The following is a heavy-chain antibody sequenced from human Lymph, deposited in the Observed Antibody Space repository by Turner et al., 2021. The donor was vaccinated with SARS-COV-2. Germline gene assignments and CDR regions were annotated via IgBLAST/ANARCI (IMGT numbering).Heavy chain of an antibody. V-gene: IGHV1-8*01. CDR3: ARVHGHCNSTSGYWDYYFGMDV. CDR1: GYTFTSYD. CDR2: MNTDSGDT. J-gene: IGHJ6*02. D-gene: IGHD2-2*01. Sequence: QVQLVQSGAAVKKRGASVKVACKASGYTFTSYDINWVRQPTGQGLEWMGWMNTDSGDTGYAQKFSGRVTMTSDTSISTAYMELSSLRSEDTAVYYCARVHGHCNSTSGYWDYYFGMDVWGQGTTVTVSS.